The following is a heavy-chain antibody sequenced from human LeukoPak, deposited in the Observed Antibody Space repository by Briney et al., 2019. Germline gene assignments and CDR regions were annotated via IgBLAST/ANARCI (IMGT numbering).Heavy chain of an antibody. CDR1: GYTFTSYG. V-gene: IGHV1-18*01. CDR3: ARFSVEAFDI. Sequence: GASVKVSCKASGYTFTSYGISWVRQAPGQGLEWMGWISAYNGNTNYAQKFQGRVTITADESTSTAYMELSSLRSEDTAVYYCARFSVEAFDIWGQGTMVTVSS. J-gene: IGHJ3*02. CDR2: ISAYNGNT.